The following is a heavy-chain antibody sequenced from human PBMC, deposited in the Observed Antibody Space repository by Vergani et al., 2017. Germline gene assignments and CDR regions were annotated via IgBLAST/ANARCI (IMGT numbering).Heavy chain of an antibody. V-gene: IGHV3-66*02. CDR1: GFRVTTYY. J-gene: IGHJ4*01. CDR2: IKSDVRT. D-gene: IGHD2-15*01. CDR3: TRSECSGTTCYGHYFDL. Sequence: VELLESGGGLAQPGGSLRVSCSASGFRVTTYYMSWVRQAPGKGLEWVSVIKSDVRTSYAESVRGRFTISRDTSRNAFYLQMNILRVEDTGVYYCTRSECSGTTCYGHYFDLWGHGILVTVSS.